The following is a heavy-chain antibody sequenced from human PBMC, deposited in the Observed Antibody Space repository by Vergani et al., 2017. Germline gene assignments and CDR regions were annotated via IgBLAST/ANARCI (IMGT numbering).Heavy chain of an antibody. D-gene: IGHD6-19*01. V-gene: IGHV1-69*02. Sequence: QVHLEQSGTEVKKPGSSVKVSCKVSGDIFNNYTITWVRQAPGQGLEWMGRIIPIIRLATSAQKFQDRVKITGDTSTNTVYMEMNNLRSEDTAVYYCPRVSPGDNSGWEPFDYWVQRTLVTVSS. CDR1: GDIFNNYT. CDR2: IIPIIRLA. J-gene: IGHJ4*02. CDR3: PRVSPGDNSGWEPFDY.